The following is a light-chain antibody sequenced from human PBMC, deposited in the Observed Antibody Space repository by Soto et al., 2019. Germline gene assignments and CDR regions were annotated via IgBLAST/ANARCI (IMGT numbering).Light chain of an antibody. V-gene: IGKV3-20*01. Sequence: EIVLTQSPGTLSLSPGERATLSCRATQSIDSTYLAWYQQKPGQAPRLLIYGPSTRATGIPDRFSGSGSGTDFTLTISRLEPEDFAVYYCQQYGSSPWTFGQGTKVDI. CDR2: GPS. CDR1: QSIDSTY. J-gene: IGKJ1*01. CDR3: QQYGSSPWT.